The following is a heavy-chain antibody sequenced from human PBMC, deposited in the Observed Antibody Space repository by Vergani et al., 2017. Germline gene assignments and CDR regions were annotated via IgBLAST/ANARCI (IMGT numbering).Heavy chain of an antibody. J-gene: IGHJ4*02. D-gene: IGHD6-13*01. CDR2: INPNSGGT. CDR1: GYTFTSYD. V-gene: IGHV1-2*02. CDR3: ARDQIAAAGGTFDY. Sequence: QVQLVQSGAEVKKPGASVKVSCKASGYTFTSYDINWVRQATGQGLEWMGWINPNSGGTNYAQKFQGRVTMTRDTSISTAYMELSRLRSDDTAVYYCARDQIAAAGGTFDYWGQGTLVTVSS.